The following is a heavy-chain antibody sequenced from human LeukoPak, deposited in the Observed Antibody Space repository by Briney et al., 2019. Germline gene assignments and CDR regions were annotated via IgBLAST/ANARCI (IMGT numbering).Heavy chain of an antibody. Sequence: SETLSLTCTVSGGSISSYYWSWIRQPAGKGLEWIGRIYTSGSTNYNPSLKSRVTMSVDTSKNQFSLKLSSVTAADTAVYYCARSLFTYYGSGSYYHDYWGQGILVTVSS. V-gene: IGHV4-4*07. J-gene: IGHJ4*02. CDR1: GGSISSYY. CDR3: ARSLFTYYGSGSYYHDY. CDR2: IYTSGST. D-gene: IGHD3-10*01.